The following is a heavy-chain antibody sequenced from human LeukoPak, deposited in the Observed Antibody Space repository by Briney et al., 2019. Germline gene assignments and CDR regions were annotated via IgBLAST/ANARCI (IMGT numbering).Heavy chain of an antibody. CDR1: GFTFSSYA. CDR2: ISYDGSNK. V-gene: IGHV3-30*04. Sequence: GGSLRLSCAASGFTFSSYAMSWVRQAPGKGLEWVAVISYDGSNKYYADSVKGRFTISRDNSKNTLYLQMNSLRAEDTAVCYCARDSSWFGELFHAFDIWGQGTMVTVSS. J-gene: IGHJ3*02. D-gene: IGHD3-10*01. CDR3: ARDSSWFGELFHAFDI.